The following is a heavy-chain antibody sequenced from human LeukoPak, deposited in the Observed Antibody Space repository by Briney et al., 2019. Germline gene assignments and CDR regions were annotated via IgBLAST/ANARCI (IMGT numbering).Heavy chain of an antibody. CDR2: ISGSGGST. V-gene: IGHV3-23*01. CDR3: AKDHAATHYYFDY. D-gene: IGHD6-13*01. CDR1: GFTFSSYD. Sequence: GGSLRLSCAASGFTFSSYDMSWVRQAPGKGLEWVSAISGSGGSTYYAASVKGRFTISRANSKNTLFLQRNSLRAEDTAVYYCAKDHAATHYYFDYWGQGTLATVSS. J-gene: IGHJ4*02.